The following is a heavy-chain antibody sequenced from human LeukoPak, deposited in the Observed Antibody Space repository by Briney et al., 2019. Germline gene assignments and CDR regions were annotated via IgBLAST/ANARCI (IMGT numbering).Heavy chain of an antibody. CDR1: GFTLTTYA. CDR3: ARDVAIDYYDSSGYSPFDY. CDR2: ISSSSSYI. Sequence: GGSLRLSCAASGFTLTTYAMSWVRQAPGKGLEWVSSISSSSSYIYYADSVKGRFTISRDNAKNSLYLQMNSLRAEDTAVYYCARDVAIDYYDSSGYSPFDYWGQGTLVTVSS. V-gene: IGHV3-21*01. J-gene: IGHJ4*02. D-gene: IGHD3-22*01.